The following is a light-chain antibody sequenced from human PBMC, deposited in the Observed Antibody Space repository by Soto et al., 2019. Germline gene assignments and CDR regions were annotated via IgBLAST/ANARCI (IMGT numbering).Light chain of an antibody. J-gene: IGKJ4*01. CDR2: DIS. Sequence: ETVMTQSPATLSVSPGERATLSCRAGQSVSSNLAWYQQKPGQPPRLLIYDISTRATGIPTRFSGSGSGTEFTLTISSLQSEDFEVYYCQQYNSRPLTFGAGTKVDIX. V-gene: IGKV3D-15*01. CDR3: QQYNSRPLT. CDR1: QSVSSN.